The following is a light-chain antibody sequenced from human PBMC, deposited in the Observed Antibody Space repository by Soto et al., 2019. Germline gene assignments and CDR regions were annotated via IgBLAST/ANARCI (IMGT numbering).Light chain of an antibody. V-gene: IGKV1-27*01. Sequence: GDRVTITCRASQGIAPYLAWFQQKPGKVPKLLIYATSTLQSGLPSRFSGSGSGTDFTLTINSLQPEDVGTYYCQKYNSAPLTFGGGTKVEIK. CDR1: QGIAPY. J-gene: IGKJ4*01. CDR2: ATS. CDR3: QKYNSAPLT.